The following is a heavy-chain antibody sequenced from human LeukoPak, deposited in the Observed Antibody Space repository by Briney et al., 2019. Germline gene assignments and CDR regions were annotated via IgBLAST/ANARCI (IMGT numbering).Heavy chain of an antibody. CDR1: GGSISSYY. J-gene: IGHJ4*02. CDR3: ARGLYDFWSGYYTTAPDY. CDR2: IYYSGST. V-gene: IGHV4-59*08. D-gene: IGHD3-3*01. Sequence: SETLSLTCTVSGGSISSYYWSWIRQPPGKGLEWIGYIYYSGSTNYNPSLKSRVTISVDTSKNQFSLKLSSVTAADTAVYYCARGLYDFWSGYYTTAPDYWGQGTLVTVSS.